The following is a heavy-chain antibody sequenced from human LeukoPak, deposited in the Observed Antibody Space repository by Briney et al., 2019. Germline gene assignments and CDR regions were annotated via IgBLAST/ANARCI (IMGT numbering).Heavy chain of an antibody. CDR2: INPSGNST. CDR1: GYTFTIYY. V-gene: IGHV1-46*01. Sequence: ASVKVSCKASGYTFTIYYVHWVRQAPGQGLEWMGIINPSGNSTSYAQNFQGRVTMTRDTSARTVYMELGSLRSEDTAMYYCATANGGVNNFDFWGQGTLVTVSS. CDR3: ATANGGVNNFDF. D-gene: IGHD3-16*01. J-gene: IGHJ4*02.